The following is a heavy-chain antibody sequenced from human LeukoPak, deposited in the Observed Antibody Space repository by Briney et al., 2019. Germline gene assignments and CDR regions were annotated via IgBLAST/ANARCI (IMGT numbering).Heavy chain of an antibody. V-gene: IGHV3-23*01. D-gene: IGHD4-17*01. CDR2: ISGSGGST. CDR3: AKYYGDYYYYYYMDV. Sequence: GGSLRLSCAASGFTFSSHAMSWVRQAPGKGLEWVSSISGSGGSTYYADSVKGRFTISRDNSKNTLYLQMNSLRAEDTAVYYSAKYYGDYYYYYYMDVWGKGTTVTVSS. CDR1: GFTFSSHA. J-gene: IGHJ6*03.